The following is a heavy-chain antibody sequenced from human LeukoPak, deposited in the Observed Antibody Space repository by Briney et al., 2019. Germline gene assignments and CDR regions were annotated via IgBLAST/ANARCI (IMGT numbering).Heavy chain of an antibody. D-gene: IGHD3-22*01. CDR3: ARGDSSASYYLEY. J-gene: IGHJ4*02. V-gene: IGHV3-20*04. CDR2: INLSGSTI. Sequence: PGGSLRLSCATSGFTFGDFGVSWVRQAPGKGLEWVSGINLSGSTIASADSVRGRFTISRDNAKNSLYLQMNTLRAEDTAFYYCARGDSSASYYLEYWGQGTLVTVSS. CDR1: GFTFGDFG.